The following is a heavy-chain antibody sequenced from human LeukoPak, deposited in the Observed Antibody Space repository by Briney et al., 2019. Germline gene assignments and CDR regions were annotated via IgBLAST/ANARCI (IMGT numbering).Heavy chain of an antibody. V-gene: IGHV3-11*01. D-gene: IGHD3-10*01. CDR3: ARGGLDY. J-gene: IGHJ4*02. CDR1: GFTFSDSY. Sequence: GGSLRLSCAASGFTFSDSYMTWIRQAPGKGLEWVSYISGSDTSIYYADSVKGRFTISRDNAKDSLYLQMNSLRAEDTAVYYCARGGLDYWGQGTLVTVSS. CDR2: ISGSDTSI.